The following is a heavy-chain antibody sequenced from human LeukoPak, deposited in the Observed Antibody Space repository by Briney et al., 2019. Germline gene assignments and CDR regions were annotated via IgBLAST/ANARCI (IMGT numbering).Heavy chain of an antibody. CDR3: ARWATVTTQDAFDI. V-gene: IGHV1-69*13. CDR2: IIPIFGTA. D-gene: IGHD4-17*01. J-gene: IGHJ3*02. CDR1: GYTFTSYD. Sequence: SVKVSCTASGYTFTSYDINWVRQATGQGLEWMGGIIPIFGTANYAQKFQGRVTITADESTSTAYMELSSLRSEGTAVYYCARWATVTTQDAFDIWGQGTMVTVSS.